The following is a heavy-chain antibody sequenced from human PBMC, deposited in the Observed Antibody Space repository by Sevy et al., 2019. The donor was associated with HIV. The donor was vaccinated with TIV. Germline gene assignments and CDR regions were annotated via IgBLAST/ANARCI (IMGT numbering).Heavy chain of an antibody. J-gene: IGHJ4*02. Sequence: GGSLRLSCAATGFTFSQYGMGWVRQAPGKGLEWVAFIRYDGSTKYYADSVKGRFTISRDNSKNMLYLQMNSLRPEDTALYSCAKHRDTLAAAAYLDHWGQGTLVTVSS. CDR3: AKHRDTLAAAAYLDH. CDR2: IRYDGSTK. D-gene: IGHD6-13*01. V-gene: IGHV3-30*02. CDR1: GFTFSQYG.